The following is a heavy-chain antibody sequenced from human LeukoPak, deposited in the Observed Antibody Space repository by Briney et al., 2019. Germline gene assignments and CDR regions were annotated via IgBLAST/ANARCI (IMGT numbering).Heavy chain of an antibody. CDR1: GFTFSTYN. J-gene: IGHJ3*01. CDR2: ICSSCSTI. Sequence: GGSLRLSCAASGFTFSTYNMNWVRQAPGKGLEWVSYICSSCSTIYYADSVKGRFTISRDNAKNSLYLQMNSLRDDDTAVYYCARDRYCCGCCSDAFYFWGRGTMVTVSS. D-gene: IGHD2-15*01. V-gene: IGHV3-48*02. CDR3: ARDRYCCGCCSDAFYF.